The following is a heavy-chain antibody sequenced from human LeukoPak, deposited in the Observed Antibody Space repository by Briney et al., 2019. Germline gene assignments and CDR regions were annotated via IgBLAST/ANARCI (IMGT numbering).Heavy chain of an antibody. J-gene: IGHJ3*01. D-gene: IGHD5-12*01. CDR2: ISAYNGNT. CDR1: GYTFTIYG. CDR3: AKGYSGLLVYALDV. Sequence: ASVKVSCKASGYTFTIYGISWVRQAPGQGLEWMGWISAYNGNTNYAQKLQGRVTMTTDTSTSTTYKELRSLRSDDTAVYYCAKGYSGLLVYALDVWGPGTRVTVSS. V-gene: IGHV1-18*01.